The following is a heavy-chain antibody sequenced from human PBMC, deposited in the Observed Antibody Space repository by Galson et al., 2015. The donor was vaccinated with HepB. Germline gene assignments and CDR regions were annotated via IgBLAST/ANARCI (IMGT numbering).Heavy chain of an antibody. J-gene: IGHJ4*02. Sequence: SLRLSCAASGFTFSSYGMHWVRQAPGKGLEWVAVISYDGSNKYYADSVKGRFTISRDNSKNTLYLQMNSLRAEDTAVYYCAKDVGVRGVIIPLVYWGQGTLVTVSS. CDR2: ISYDGSNK. D-gene: IGHD3-10*01. CDR3: AKDVGVRGVIIPLVY. V-gene: IGHV3-30*18. CDR1: GFTFSSYG.